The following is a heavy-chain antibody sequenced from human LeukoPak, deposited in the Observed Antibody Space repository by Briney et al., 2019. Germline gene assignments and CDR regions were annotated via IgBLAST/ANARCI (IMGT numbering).Heavy chain of an antibody. CDR3: SRRFDC. CDR1: GFTFSDYS. CDR2: IDGSGDTI. J-gene: IGHJ4*02. V-gene: IGHV3-48*02. Sequence: GGSLRLSCAASGFTFSDYSMNWVRQAPGKGLEWVSYIDGSGDTIYYADSVKGRFTISRDNAKNSLDLQMNSLRDEGTAVYYCSRRFDCWGQGTLVTVSS.